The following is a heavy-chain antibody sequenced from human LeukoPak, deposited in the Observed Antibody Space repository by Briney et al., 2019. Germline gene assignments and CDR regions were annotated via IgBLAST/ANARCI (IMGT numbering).Heavy chain of an antibody. CDR1: GLPLSSYS. J-gene: IGHJ4*02. D-gene: IGHD1-1*01. Sequence: GGSLRLSCAVSGLPLSSYSINWVRQAPGKGLEWVSYISSSSITICYADSVKGRFTISRDNAKNSLYLQMDSLRAEDTAVYFCATDRNWNFDYWGQGTLVTVSS. CDR2: ISSSSITI. V-gene: IGHV3-48*04. CDR3: ATDRNWNFDY.